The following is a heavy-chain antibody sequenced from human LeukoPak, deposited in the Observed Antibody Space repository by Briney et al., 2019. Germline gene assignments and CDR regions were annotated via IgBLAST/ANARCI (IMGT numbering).Heavy chain of an antibody. J-gene: IGHJ4*02. CDR2: IFTSGTT. V-gene: IGHV4-61*02. D-gene: IGHD2-15*01. CDR1: GGSISIAIYH. Sequence: KTSETLSLTCTVSGGSISIAIYHWSWIRQPAGKGLEWIGRIFTSGTTTYSPSLMSRLTISLDTSKNQFSLKVNSVTAADTAVYYCARLDYSGGYFFDHWGPGTLVTVSS. CDR3: ARLDYSGGYFFDH.